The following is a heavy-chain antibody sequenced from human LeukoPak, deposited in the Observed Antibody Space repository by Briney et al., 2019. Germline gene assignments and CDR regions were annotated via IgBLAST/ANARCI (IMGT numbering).Heavy chain of an antibody. CDR1: GYTLTELS. D-gene: IGHD3-10*01. J-gene: IGHJ4*02. CDR2: FDPEDGET. V-gene: IGHV1-24*01. CDR3: ATDTPYYYGSGSSS. Sequence: ASVKVSCKVSGYTLTELSVHWVRQAPGKGLEWMGGFDPEDGETIYAQKFQGRVTMTEDTSTDTAYMELSSLRSEDTAVCYCATDTPYYYGSGSSSWGQGTLVTVSS.